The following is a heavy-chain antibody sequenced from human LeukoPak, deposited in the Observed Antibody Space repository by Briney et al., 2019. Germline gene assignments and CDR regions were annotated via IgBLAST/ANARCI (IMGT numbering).Heavy chain of an antibody. CDR3: ARGGLGDSSGYYYV. J-gene: IGHJ4*02. D-gene: IGHD3-22*01. Sequence: GSLRLSCAASGFTFSSYWMSWVRQAPGKGLEWVANIKQDGSEKYYVDSVKGRFTISRDNAKNSLYLQMNSLRAEDTAVYYCARGGLGDSSGYYYVWGQGTLVTVSS. V-gene: IGHV3-7*01. CDR1: GFTFSSYW. CDR2: IKQDGSEK.